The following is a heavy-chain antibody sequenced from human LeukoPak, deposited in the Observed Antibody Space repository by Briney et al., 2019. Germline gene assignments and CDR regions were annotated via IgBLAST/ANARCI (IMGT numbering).Heavy chain of an antibody. CDR1: GGSISSYY. Sequence: QPSETLSLTCTVSGGSISSYYWSWIRQPPGKGLEWIGYIYYSGSTNYNPSLKSRVTMSVDTSKNQFSRQLNSVTPEDTAVYFCARDDLQLVRRLGGTTEYYYYYYMDVWGKGTTVTVSS. CDR2: IYYSGST. CDR3: ARDDLQLVRRLGGTTEYYYYYYMDV. J-gene: IGHJ6*03. V-gene: IGHV4-59*12. D-gene: IGHD6-13*01.